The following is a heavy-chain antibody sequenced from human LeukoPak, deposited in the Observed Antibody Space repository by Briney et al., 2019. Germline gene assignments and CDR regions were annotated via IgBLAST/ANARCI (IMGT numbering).Heavy chain of an antibody. Sequence: PSETLSLTCAVSSYSISISSGYYWDWIRQPPGKGPEWIGTISHIGTTYYNPSLKSRVTVSVDTSKNQFSLRLTSVTAADTAIYYCARRKGGSDSIDYWGQGTLVTMSS. J-gene: IGHJ4*02. CDR3: ARRKGGSDSIDY. V-gene: IGHV4-38-2*01. CDR2: ISHIGTT. CDR1: SYSISISSGYY. D-gene: IGHD2-21*02.